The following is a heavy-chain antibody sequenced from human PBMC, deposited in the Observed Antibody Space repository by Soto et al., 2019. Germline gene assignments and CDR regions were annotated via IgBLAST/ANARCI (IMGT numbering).Heavy chain of an antibody. CDR1: GGSFSGYY. D-gene: IGHD3-9*01. CDR2: INHSGST. Sequence: SETLSLTCAVYGGSFSGYYWSWIRQPPGKGLEWIGEINHSGSTNYNPSLKSRVTISVDTSKNQFSLKLSSVTAADTAVYYCARTRYLTGYIVAISVDYYYGMDVWGQGTTVTVSS. CDR3: ARTRYLTGYIVAISVDYYYGMDV. J-gene: IGHJ6*02. V-gene: IGHV4-34*01.